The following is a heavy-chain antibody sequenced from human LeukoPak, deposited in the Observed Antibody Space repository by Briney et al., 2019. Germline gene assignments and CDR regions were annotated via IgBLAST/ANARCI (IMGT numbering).Heavy chain of an antibody. V-gene: IGHV3-21*01. CDR2: ISSRSSYI. Sequence: GGSLRLSCAASGFIFSTYTMTWVRQAPGKGLEWVSSISSRSSYIYYADSVKGRFTISRDNAKKSLYLQMNSLRAEDTAVYYCARSELGYNYYYMDVWGKGTTVTISS. J-gene: IGHJ6*03. CDR3: ARSELGYNYYYMDV. D-gene: IGHD3-10*01. CDR1: GFIFSTYT.